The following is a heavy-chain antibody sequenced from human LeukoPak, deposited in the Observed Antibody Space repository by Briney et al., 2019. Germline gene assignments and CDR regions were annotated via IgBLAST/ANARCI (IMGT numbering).Heavy chain of an antibody. Sequence: PXKXXEXIXIIYHSGSTYYNPSLKSRVTISGDTTKNNFSLKLSSVTAADTAVYYCARQRIAAADTGYFDYWGQGTLVTVSS. V-gene: IGHV4-38-2*01. J-gene: IGHJ4*02. CDR3: ARQRIAAADTGYFDY. CDR2: IYHSGST. D-gene: IGHD6-13*01.